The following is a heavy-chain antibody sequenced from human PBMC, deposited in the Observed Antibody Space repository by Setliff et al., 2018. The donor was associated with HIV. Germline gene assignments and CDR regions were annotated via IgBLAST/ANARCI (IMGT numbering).Heavy chain of an antibody. Sequence: GGSLRLSCTASGFTFDDYGMAWVRQAPGKGLEWVSGINWNGAATGYADSVKGRFTISRDNTKNSLYLQMNRLRAEDTASYYCASLFSKEVAGDDYWGQGTLVTVSS. CDR1: GFTFDDYG. D-gene: IGHD6-19*01. CDR2: INWNGAAT. J-gene: IGHJ4*02. V-gene: IGHV3-20*04. CDR3: ASLFSKEVAGDDY.